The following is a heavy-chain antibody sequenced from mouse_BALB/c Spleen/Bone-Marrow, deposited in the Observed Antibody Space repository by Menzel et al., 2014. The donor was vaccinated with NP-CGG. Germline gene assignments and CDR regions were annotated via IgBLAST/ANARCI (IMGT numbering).Heavy chain of an antibody. CDR2: IDPETGGT. V-gene: IGHV1-15*01. Sequence: QVQLKQSGAELVRPGASVALSCKASGYTFTDYEMHWVKQTPVHGLEWIGAIDPETGGTAYNQKFKGKATLTADKSSSTAYVELRSLTSEDSAVYYCTRSLYGNYVMDFWGQGTSVTVSS. J-gene: IGHJ4*01. CDR3: TRSLYGNYVMDF. CDR1: GYTFTDYE. D-gene: IGHD2-1*01.